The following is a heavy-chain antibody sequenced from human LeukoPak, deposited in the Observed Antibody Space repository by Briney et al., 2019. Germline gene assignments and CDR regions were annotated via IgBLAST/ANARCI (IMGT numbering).Heavy chain of an antibody. D-gene: IGHD4/OR15-4a*01. CDR3: ARYGASVRGFDS. CDR2: IYYSGTT. J-gene: IGHJ4*02. V-gene: IGHV4-59*01. CDR1: GGSINSYY. Sequence: SETLSLTCTVSGGSINSYYWSWIRQPPGQGLEWIGYIYYSGTTYYNPSLKSRVTIPVDTSKKQFSLKLSSVTAADTAVYYCARYGASVRGFDSWGQGTLVTVSS.